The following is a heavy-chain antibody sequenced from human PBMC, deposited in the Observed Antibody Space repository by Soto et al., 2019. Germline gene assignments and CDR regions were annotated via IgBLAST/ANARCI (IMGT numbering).Heavy chain of an antibody. D-gene: IGHD2-15*01. J-gene: IGHJ4*02. CDR2: IYYSGST. CDR1: GGSISSGGYY. V-gene: IGHV4-31*03. CDR3: ARSQFLGYCSGDSCSWDY. Sequence: QVQLQESGPGLVKPSQTLSLTCTVSGGSISSGGYYWSWIRQHPGKGLEWIGYIYYSGSTYYNPYLKSRVTISVDTSKNQFSLKLSSVTAADTAVYYCARSQFLGYCSGDSCSWDYWGQGTLVTVSS.